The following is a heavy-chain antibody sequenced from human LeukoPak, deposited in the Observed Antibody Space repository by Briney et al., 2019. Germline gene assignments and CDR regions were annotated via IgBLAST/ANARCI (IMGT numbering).Heavy chain of an antibody. V-gene: IGHV3-9*03. CDR2: ISWNSGSI. CDR3: AKDITVAGDDAFDI. Sequence: PGGSLRLSKAASGFTFDDYAKHWVRQAPGKGQEWVSGISWNSGSIGYADSVKGRFTISRDNAKNSLYLQMNSLRAEDMALYYCAKDITVAGDDAFDIWGQGTMVTVSS. J-gene: IGHJ3*02. CDR1: GFTFDDYA. D-gene: IGHD6-19*01.